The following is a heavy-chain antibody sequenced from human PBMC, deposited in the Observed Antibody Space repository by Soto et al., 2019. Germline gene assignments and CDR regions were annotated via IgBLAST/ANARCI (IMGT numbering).Heavy chain of an antibody. CDR1: GFALSSSY. CDR2: TYTGGSP. J-gene: IGHJ6*02. CDR3: ARDPPITSDYAMDV. Sequence: GGSLRLSCAASGFALSSSYMMWVRQAPGKGLEWVSVTYTGGSPHYADSVKGRFTISRDDSSNTLFLQMNSLRAEDTAVYYCARDPPITSDYAMDVWGQGTTVTVSS. D-gene: IGHD1-20*01. V-gene: IGHV3-53*01.